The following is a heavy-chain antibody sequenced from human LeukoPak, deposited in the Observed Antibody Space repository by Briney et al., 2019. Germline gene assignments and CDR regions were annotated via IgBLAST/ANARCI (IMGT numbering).Heavy chain of an antibody. CDR1: GFTFSGFP. CDR3: ARDTYGSGYNWFDP. D-gene: IGHD3-10*01. J-gene: IGHJ5*02. Sequence: GGSLRLSCAASGFTFSGFPMSWVRQSPTKGLEWVANIKQDGSERYYVDSVKGRFTISRDNAKNSLSLQMNNLRVEDTAVYYCARDTYGSGYNWFDPWGQGTLVTVSS. CDR2: IKQDGSER. V-gene: IGHV3-7*03.